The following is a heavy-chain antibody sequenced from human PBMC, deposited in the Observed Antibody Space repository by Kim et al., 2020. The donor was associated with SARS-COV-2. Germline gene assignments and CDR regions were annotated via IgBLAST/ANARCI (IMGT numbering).Heavy chain of an antibody. CDR1: GGSFSGYY. CDR2: INHSGST. D-gene: IGHD4-17*01. CDR3: ARAFEYSRLATTVVTPGPIKN. J-gene: IGHJ4*02. V-gene: IGHV4-34*01. Sequence: ETLSLTCAVYGGSFSGYYWSWIRQPPGKGLEWIGEINHSGSTNYNPSLKSRVTISVDTSKNQFSLKLSSVTAADTAVYYCARAFEYSRLATTVVTPGPIKNWGQGTLVTVSS.